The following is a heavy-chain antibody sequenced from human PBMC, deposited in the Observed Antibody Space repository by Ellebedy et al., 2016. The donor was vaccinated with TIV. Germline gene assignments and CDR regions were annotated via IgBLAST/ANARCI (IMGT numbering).Heavy chain of an antibody. CDR3: ARHSAGIKAHDY. CDR2: IYYSGST. V-gene: IGHV4-59*08. D-gene: IGHD6-13*01. Sequence: MPSETLSLTCTVSGGSISSYYWSRIRQPPGKGLEWIGYIYYSGSTNYNASLKSRVTISVDTSKNQFSLKLRSVTAADTAVYYCARHSAGIKAHDYWGQGTLVTVSS. J-gene: IGHJ4*02. CDR1: GGSISSYY.